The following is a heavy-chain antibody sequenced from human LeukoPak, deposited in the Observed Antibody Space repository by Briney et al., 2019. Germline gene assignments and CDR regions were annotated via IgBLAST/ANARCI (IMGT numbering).Heavy chain of an antibody. Sequence: GESLKISCKGSGCSFTNYWIAWVRQMPGKGLEWMGAINPGGSHIRYSPSFQGQVTISTDKSISTAYLQWSSLKASDTAIYYCARKNPTALRNSWFDPWGQGTLVTVSS. J-gene: IGHJ5*02. CDR3: ARKNPTALRNSWFDP. CDR1: GCSFTNYW. D-gene: IGHD5-18*01. V-gene: IGHV5-51*01. CDR2: INPGGSHI.